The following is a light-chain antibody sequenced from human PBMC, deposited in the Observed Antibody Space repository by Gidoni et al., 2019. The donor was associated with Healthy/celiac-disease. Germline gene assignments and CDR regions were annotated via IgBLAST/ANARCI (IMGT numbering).Light chain of an antibody. CDR1: QSVSSY. J-gene: IGKJ5*01. Sequence: EIVLTQSPATLSLSPGARATLSCRASQSVSSYAAWYQQKPGQAPRLLIYDASNRATGIPARFSVSGSGTDFTLTISSLEPEDFAVYYCQQRSNWPPGLTFGQGTRLELK. CDR2: DAS. V-gene: IGKV3-11*01. CDR3: QQRSNWPPGLT.